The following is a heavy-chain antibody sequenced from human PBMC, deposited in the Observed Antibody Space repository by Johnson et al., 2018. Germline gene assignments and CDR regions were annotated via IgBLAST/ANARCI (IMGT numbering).Heavy chain of an antibody. D-gene: IGHD3-3*01. CDR2: INHSGST. CDR3: AREDYDFWSGHYYYYMDV. CDR1: GGSFSGYY. V-gene: IGHV4-34*01. J-gene: IGHJ6*03. Sequence: QVQLQQWGAGLLKPSETLSLTCAVYGGSFSGYYWSWIRQPPGKGLEWIGEINHSGSTNYNPSLKSRVTISVDTSKNQFSLKLSSVTAADTAVYYFAREDYDFWSGHYYYYMDVWGKGTTVTVSS.